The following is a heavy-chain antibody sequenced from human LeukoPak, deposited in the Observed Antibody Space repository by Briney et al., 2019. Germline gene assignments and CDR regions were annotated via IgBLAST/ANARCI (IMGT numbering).Heavy chain of an antibody. Sequence: PSETLSLTCTVSGGSISSSSYYWGWIRQPPGKGLEWIGSIYYSGSTYYNPSLKSRVTISVDTSKNQFSLKLSSVTAADTAVYYCARRPGYSSSWQYFQHWGQGTLVTVSS. CDR2: IYYSGST. D-gene: IGHD6-13*01. CDR1: GGSISSSSYY. V-gene: IGHV4-39*01. J-gene: IGHJ1*01. CDR3: ARRPGYSSSWQYFQH.